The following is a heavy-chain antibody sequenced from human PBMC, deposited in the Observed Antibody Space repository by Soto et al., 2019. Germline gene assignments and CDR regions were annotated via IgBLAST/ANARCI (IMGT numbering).Heavy chain of an antibody. CDR1: GFTFSSYG. V-gene: IGHV3-33*01. CDR3: ARVRRDYGDFDY. J-gene: IGHJ4*02. CDR2: IWYDGSNK. D-gene: IGHD4-17*01. Sequence: GGSLRLSCAASGFTFSSYGMHWVRQAPGKGLEWVAVIWYDGSNKYYADSVKGRFTISRDNSKNTLYLQMNSLRAEDTAVYYCARVRRDYGDFDYWGQGTLVTVSS.